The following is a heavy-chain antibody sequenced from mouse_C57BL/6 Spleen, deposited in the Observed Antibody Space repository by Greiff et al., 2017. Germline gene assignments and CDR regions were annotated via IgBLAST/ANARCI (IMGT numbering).Heavy chain of an antibody. Sequence: QVQLQQSGPELVKPGASVKISCKASGYAFSSSWMNWVKQRPGKGLEWIGRIYPGDGDTNYNGKFKGKATLTADTSSSTAYMQLSSLTSEDSAVYFCARETAQAPYYFDYWGQGTTLTVSS. CDR1: GYAFSSSW. D-gene: IGHD3-2*02. CDR3: ARETAQAPYYFDY. V-gene: IGHV1-82*01. J-gene: IGHJ2*01. CDR2: IYPGDGDT.